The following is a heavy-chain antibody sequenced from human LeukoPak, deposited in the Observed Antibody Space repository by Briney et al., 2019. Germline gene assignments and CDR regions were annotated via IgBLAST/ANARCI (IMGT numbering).Heavy chain of an antibody. CDR1: GGSITSYY. CDR3: ARVEQQLVQSFDY. V-gene: IGHV4-59*01. CDR2: ISYSGST. D-gene: IGHD6-13*01. J-gene: IGHJ4*02. Sequence: PSETLSLTCSVSGGSITSYYWSWIRQPPGKGLEWIGYISYSGSTNYNPSLKSRVSISIDTSKNQFSLKLSSVTAADTAVYYCARVEQQLVQSFDYWGQGTLVTVSS.